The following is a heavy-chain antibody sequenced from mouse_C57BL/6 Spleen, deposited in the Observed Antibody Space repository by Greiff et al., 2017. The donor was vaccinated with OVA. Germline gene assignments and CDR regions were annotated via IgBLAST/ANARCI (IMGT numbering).Heavy chain of an antibody. Sequence: VQLQQPGAELVRPGSSVKLSCKASGYTFTSYWMHWVKQRPIQGLEWIGNIDPSDSETHYTQKFKDKATLTVDKSSSTAYMQLSSLTSEDSAVNDCGRWDYGSSLYAMDYWGQGTSVTVSS. CDR1: GYTFTSYW. D-gene: IGHD1-1*01. CDR2: IDPSDSET. J-gene: IGHJ4*01. CDR3: GRWDYGSSLYAMDY. V-gene: IGHV1-52*01.